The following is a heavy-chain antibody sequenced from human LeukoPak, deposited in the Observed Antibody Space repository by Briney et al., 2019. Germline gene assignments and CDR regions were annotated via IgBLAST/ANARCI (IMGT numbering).Heavy chain of an antibody. V-gene: IGHV4-39*01. J-gene: IGHJ4*02. CDR2: IYYSGST. D-gene: IGHD6-13*01. Sequence: SETLSLTCTVSGGSISSSSYYWGWIRQPPGKGLEWIGSIYYSGSTYYNPSLKSRVTISVDTSKSQFSLKLSSVTAADTAVYYCARHNIAAAGTLDYWGQGTLVTVSS. CDR3: ARHNIAAAGTLDY. CDR1: GGSISSSSYY.